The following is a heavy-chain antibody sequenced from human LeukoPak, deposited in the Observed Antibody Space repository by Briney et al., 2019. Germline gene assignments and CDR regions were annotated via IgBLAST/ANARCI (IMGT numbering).Heavy chain of an antibody. V-gene: IGHV4-59*01. CDR2: IYYSGST. Sequence: PSETLSLTCTVSGGSISSYYWSWLRQPPGKGLEWIGYIYYSGSTNYNPSLKRRVTISVDTSKNQFSLKLSSVTAADTAVYYCARHSGYRGYNYDWGQGTLVTVSS. J-gene: IGHJ4*02. CDR1: GGSISSYY. D-gene: IGHD5-12*01. CDR3: ARHSGYRGYNYD.